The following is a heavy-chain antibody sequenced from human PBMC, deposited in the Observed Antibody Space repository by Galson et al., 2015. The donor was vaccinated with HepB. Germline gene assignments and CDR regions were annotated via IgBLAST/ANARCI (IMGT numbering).Heavy chain of an antibody. CDR2: ISYDGSNK. J-gene: IGHJ4*02. V-gene: IGHV3-30-3*01. Sequence: SLRLSCAASGFTFSSYAMRWVRQAPGKGLEWVAVISYDGSNKYYADSVKGRFTISRDNSKNTLYLQMNSLRAEDTAVYYCARDRFSYDYNYFDYWGQGTLVTVSS. CDR3: ARDRFSYDYNYFDY. CDR1: GFTFSSYA. D-gene: IGHD5-12*01.